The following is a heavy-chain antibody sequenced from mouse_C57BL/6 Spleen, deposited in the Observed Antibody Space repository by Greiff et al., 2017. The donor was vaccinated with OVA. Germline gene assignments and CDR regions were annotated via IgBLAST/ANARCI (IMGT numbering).Heavy chain of an antibody. J-gene: IGHJ4*01. V-gene: IGHV5-6*01. CDR1: GFTFSSYG. Sequence: EVHLVESGGDLVKPGGSLKLSCAASGFTFSSYGMSWVRQTPDKRLEWVATISSGGSYTYYPDSVKGRFTISRDNAKNTLYLQMSSLKSEDTAMYYCARLLGNYAMDYWGQGTSVTVSS. CDR2: ISSGGSYT. D-gene: IGHD4-1*01. CDR3: ARLLGNYAMDY.